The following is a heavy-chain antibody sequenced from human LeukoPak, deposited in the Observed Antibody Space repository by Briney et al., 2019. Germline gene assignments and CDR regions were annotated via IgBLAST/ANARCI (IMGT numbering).Heavy chain of an antibody. Sequence: GGSLRLSCAASGFTFSSYGMHWVREAPGKGLEWVAVISYDGSNKYYADSVKGRFTISRDNSKNTLYLQMNSLRAEDTAVYYCRSMITFGGLWGQGTLVTVSS. D-gene: IGHD3-16*01. CDR1: GFTFSSYG. CDR3: RSMITFGGL. V-gene: IGHV3-30*03. J-gene: IGHJ4*02. CDR2: ISYDGSNK.